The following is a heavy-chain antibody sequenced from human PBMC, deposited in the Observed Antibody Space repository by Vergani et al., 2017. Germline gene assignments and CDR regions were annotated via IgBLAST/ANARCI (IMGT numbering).Heavy chain of an antibody. V-gene: IGHV4-39*01. CDR1: GGSISSSSYY. J-gene: IGHJ4*01. Sequence: QLQLQESGPGLVKPSETLSLTCTVSGGSISSSSYYWGWIRQPPGKGLEWIGSIYYSGSTYYNPSLKSRVTISVDTSKNQFSLKLSSVTAADTAVFYCASLSIVVVAGDYWGHGTLVTVSS. CDR2: IYYSGST. D-gene: IGHD2-15*01. CDR3: ASLSIVVVAGDY.